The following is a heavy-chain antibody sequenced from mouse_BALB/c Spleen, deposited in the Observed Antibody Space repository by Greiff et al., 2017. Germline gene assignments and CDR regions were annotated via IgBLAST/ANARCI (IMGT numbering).Heavy chain of an antibody. CDR2: ISDGGSYT. Sequence: EVKLVESGGGLVKPGGSLKLSCAASGFTFSDYYMYWVRQTPEKRLEWVATISDGGSYTYYPDSVKGRFTISRDNAKNNLYLQMSSLKSEDTAMYYCAREITTGVAPFAYWGQGTLVTVSA. CDR3: AREITTGVAPFAY. D-gene: IGHD1-1*01. J-gene: IGHJ3*01. V-gene: IGHV5-4*02. CDR1: GFTFSDYY.